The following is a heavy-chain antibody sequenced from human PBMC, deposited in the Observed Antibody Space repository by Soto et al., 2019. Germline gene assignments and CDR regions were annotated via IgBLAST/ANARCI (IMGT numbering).Heavy chain of an antibody. CDR3: ARGNIGMVTEILRAGWYHS. CDR1: GYPFSHSH. Sequence: GSVKVSCQASGYPFSHSHIHRGRQAPGTSLGWMGWINPTTGAHNYATKFQGRITMTRDRSTSTAYMELKRLRSDATAVYFCARGNIGMVTEILRAGWYHSWGHGPQVTVSS. V-gene: IGHV1-2*02. D-gene: IGHD2-21*02. J-gene: IGHJ4*03. CDR2: INPTTGAH.